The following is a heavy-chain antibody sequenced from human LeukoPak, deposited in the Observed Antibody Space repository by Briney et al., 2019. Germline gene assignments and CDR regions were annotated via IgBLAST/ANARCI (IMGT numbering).Heavy chain of an antibody. D-gene: IGHD3-22*01. J-gene: IGHJ4*02. CDR2: IIRTIRTI. Sequence: GGSLRLSCAASGVAFSTYTMSWVRQAPGKGLEWMCYIIRTIRTINYAQTLKGRFTISRDNAKISLYLQMNSLRAEDTAVYYCARSPPESSGYSFYYWGQGTVVIVTA. CDR1: GVAFSTYT. V-gene: IGHV3-48*01. CDR3: ARSPPESSGYSFYY.